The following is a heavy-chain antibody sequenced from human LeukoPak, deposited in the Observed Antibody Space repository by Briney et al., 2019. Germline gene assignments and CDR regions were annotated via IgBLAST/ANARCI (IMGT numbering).Heavy chain of an antibody. D-gene: IGHD1-26*01. CDR2: ISDRGSTI. CDR3: AKYSGSYYYPPNWDS. J-gene: IGHJ4*02. Sequence: GGSLRLSCAASGFAFSDYYMTWIRQAPGKGLEWVSYISDRGSTIYYADSVKGRFTLSRDYPKNTLYLQMNSLRAEDTAVYFCAKYSGSYYYPPNWDSWGQGTLVTVSS. CDR1: GFAFSDYY. V-gene: IGHV3-11*01.